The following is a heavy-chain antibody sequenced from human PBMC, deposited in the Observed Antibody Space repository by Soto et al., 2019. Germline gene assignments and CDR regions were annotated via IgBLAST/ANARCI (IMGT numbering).Heavy chain of an antibody. V-gene: IGHV4-4*07. J-gene: IGHJ6*02. CDR2: IYSSGGT. CDR1: GGSISSYY. Sequence: PSETLSLTCTVSGGSISSYYWSWIRQPAGKGLEWIGRIYSSGGTNYNPSLESRVTMSVDTSKKRFSLKLNSVTAADTAVYYCARGEAAGVDYGMDVWGQGTTVTVSS. D-gene: IGHD6-13*01. CDR3: ARGEAAGVDYGMDV.